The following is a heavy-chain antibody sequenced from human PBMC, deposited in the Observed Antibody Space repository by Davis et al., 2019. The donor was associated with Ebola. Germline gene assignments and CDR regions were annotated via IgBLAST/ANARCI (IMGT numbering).Heavy chain of an antibody. CDR2: ISGSGGST. D-gene: IGHD3-22*01. CDR3: AKGYYYDSSGYSYFDY. CDR1: GFTFSSYA. V-gene: IGHV3-23*01. Sequence: PGGSLRLSCAASGFTFSSYAMSWVRQAPGKGLEWVSAISGSGGSTYYADSVKGRFTISRDNSKNTLYLQMNSLRAEDTAVYYCAKGYYYDSSGYSYFDYWGQGTLVTVSS. J-gene: IGHJ4*02.